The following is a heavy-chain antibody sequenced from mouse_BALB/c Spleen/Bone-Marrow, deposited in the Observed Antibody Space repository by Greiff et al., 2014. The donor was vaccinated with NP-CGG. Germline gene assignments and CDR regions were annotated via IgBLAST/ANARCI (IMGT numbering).Heavy chain of an antibody. J-gene: IGHJ1*01. CDR1: GFNIKDTY. D-gene: IGHD1-2*01. V-gene: IGHV14-3*02. Sequence: EVQLVESGAELVKPGASVKLSYTASGFNIKDTYMHWVKQRPEQGLEWIGRIDPANGYSIYDPKFQGKATITADTTSNRAHLQLSSLTSEDTAVYYCALITTATFSYWYFDVWGAGTTVTVSS. CDR2: IDPANGYS. CDR3: ALITTATFSYWYFDV.